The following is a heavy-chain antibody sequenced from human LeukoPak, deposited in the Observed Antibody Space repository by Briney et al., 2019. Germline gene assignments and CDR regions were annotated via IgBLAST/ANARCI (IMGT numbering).Heavy chain of an antibody. D-gene: IGHD6-13*01. J-gene: IGHJ2*01. V-gene: IGHV1-2*02. CDR1: GYTFAGYY. Sequence: ASVKVSCKASGYTFAGYYIHWVRQAPGQGLEWMGWINPKSGGTTYAQKFQGRVTLTRDTTISALYMELSSLRSDDTPVYFCARDRARIADFLKDWYFDFWGRGTLVTVS. CDR3: ARDRARIADFLKDWYFDF. CDR2: INPKSGGT.